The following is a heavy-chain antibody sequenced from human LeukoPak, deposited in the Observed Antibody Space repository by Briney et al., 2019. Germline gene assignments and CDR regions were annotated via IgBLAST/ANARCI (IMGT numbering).Heavy chain of an antibody. CDR3: AKEGHKDDTLTGYLGANAFDI. CDR2: ISGSGGST. J-gene: IGHJ3*02. V-gene: IGHV3-23*01. D-gene: IGHD3-9*01. Sequence: GSLRLSCAASGFNFNIAWMSLVRQAPGKGLEWVPAISGSGGSTYYADSVKGRFTISRDNSKNTLYLQMNSLRAEDTAVYYCAKEGHKDDTLTGYLGANAFDIWGQGTMVTVSS. CDR1: GFNFNIAW.